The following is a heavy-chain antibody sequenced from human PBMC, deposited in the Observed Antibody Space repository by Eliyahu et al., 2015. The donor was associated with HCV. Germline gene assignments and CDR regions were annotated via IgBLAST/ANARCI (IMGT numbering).Heavy chain of an antibody. CDR2: ISSSSSYI. CDR1: GFTFXSYS. D-gene: IGHD2-8*01. Sequence: EVQLVESGGGLVKPGGSLRLSCAASGFTFXSYSMNWVRQAPGKGLEWVSSISSSSSYIYYADSVKGRFTISRDNAKNSLYLQMNSLRAEDTAVYYCARDGRDCTNGVCYSFDYWGQGTLVTVSS. CDR3: ARDGRDCTNGVCYSFDY. J-gene: IGHJ4*02. V-gene: IGHV3-21*01.